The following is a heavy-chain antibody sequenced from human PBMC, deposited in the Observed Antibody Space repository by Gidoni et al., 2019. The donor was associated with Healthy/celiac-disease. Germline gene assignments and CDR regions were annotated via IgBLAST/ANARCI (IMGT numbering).Heavy chain of an antibody. J-gene: IGHJ4*02. CDR1: GGSISSRSYY. V-gene: IGHV4-39*01. CDR2: IYYSGST. CDR3: ARQDYGDYVPDY. D-gene: IGHD4-17*01. Sequence: QLQLQESGPGLVKPSETLSLTCTVSGGSISSRSYYWGWIRQPPGKGLEWIGSIYYSGSTSYNPSLKSRVTISVDTSKNQFSLKLSSVTAADTAVYYCARQDYGDYVPDYWGQGTLVTVSS.